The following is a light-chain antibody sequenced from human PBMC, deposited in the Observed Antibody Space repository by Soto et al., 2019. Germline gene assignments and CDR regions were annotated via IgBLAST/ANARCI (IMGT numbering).Light chain of an antibody. Sequence: SYELTQPPSVSVSPGNTARITCGGNNIGSQSVHRYQQRPGQAPVLVVFYDRVRPSGIPDRFSGSNSGNTATLTISRVEAGDEADYYCQVWDSSSDHAGVFGGGTKLTVL. CDR1: NIGSQS. J-gene: IGLJ2*01. CDR3: QVWDSSSDHAGV. CDR2: YDR. V-gene: IGLV3-21*04.